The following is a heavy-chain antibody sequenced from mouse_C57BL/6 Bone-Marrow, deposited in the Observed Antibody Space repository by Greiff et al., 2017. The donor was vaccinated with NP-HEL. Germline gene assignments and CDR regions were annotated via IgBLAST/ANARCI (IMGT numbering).Heavy chain of an antibody. CDR2: IYPGNSDT. CDR3: TRPSYYYGSSYRYFDV. D-gene: IGHD1-1*01. J-gene: IGHJ1*03. CDR1: GYTFTSYW. Sequence: EVQLQQSGTVLARPGASVKMSCKTSGYTFTSYWMHWVKQRPGQGLEWIGAIYPGNSDTSYNQKFKGQATLTAVTSASTAYMELSILTNQVSAVYYCTRPSYYYGSSYRYFDVWGTGTTVTVSS. V-gene: IGHV1-5*01.